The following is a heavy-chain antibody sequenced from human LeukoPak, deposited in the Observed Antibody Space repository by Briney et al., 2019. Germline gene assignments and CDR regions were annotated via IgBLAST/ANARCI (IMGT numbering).Heavy chain of an antibody. CDR1: GFTFGHYA. V-gene: IGHV3-49*04. J-gene: IGHJ3*02. D-gene: IGHD2-2*01. CDR3: ARGGDFGVPAPLGIDAFDI. Sequence: PGGSLRLSCTGSGFTFGHYALAWVCQAPGKGLEWLGFIRSQAYGGTIEYAASVKGRFSISSDNSKSIADLQINSLKTEDTAVYYCARGGDFGVPAPLGIDAFDIWGQGTMVTVSS. CDR2: IRSQAYGGTI.